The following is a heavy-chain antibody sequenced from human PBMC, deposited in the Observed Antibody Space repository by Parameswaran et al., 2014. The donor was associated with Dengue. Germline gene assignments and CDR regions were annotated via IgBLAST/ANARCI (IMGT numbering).Heavy chain of an antibody. V-gene: IGHV3-7*01. D-gene: IGHD3-3*01. J-gene: IGHJ4*02. CDR3: ARDSPRGRFLDY. CDR2: IKESGSEK. Sequence: VRQAPGKGLEWVANIKESGSEKHYVDSVKGRFTISRDNAKNSLYLEMDTLTAEDTAVYYCARDSPRGRFLDYWGQGILVTVSS.